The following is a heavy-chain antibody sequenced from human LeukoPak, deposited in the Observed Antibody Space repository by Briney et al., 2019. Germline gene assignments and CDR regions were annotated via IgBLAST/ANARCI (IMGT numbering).Heavy chain of an antibody. V-gene: IGHV4-61*01. CDR2: IYYSGST. D-gene: IGHD3-3*01. CDR3: ARDRGDFWKTYGTYYYCGMDV. J-gene: IGHJ6*02. CDR1: GGSVSSGSYY. Sequence: PSETLSLTCTVSGGSVSSGSYYWSWIRQPPGKGLEWIGYIYYSGSTNYNPSLQSRVTMSIDTYQNQFSLNLGSVTAADTAIYYCARDRGDFWKTYGTYYYCGMDVWGQGTTVTVSS.